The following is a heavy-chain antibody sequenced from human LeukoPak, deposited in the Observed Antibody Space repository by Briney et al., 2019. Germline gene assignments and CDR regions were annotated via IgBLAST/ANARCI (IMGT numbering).Heavy chain of an antibody. CDR2: INHSGST. V-gene: IGHV4-34*01. Sequence: SETLSLTCAVYGGSFSGYYWSWIRQPPGKGLEWIGEINHSGSTNYNPSLTSRVTISVDTSKNQFSLKLSSVTAADTAVYYCASRSGSYYNDYWGQGTLVTVSS. CDR3: ASRSGSYYNDY. D-gene: IGHD3-10*01. J-gene: IGHJ4*02. CDR1: GGSFSGYY.